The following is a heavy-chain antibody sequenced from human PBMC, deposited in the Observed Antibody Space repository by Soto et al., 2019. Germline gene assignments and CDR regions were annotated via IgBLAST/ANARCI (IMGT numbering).Heavy chain of an antibody. V-gene: IGHV1-18*01. J-gene: IGHJ6*03. CDR1: GYTFTSHG. D-gene: IGHD3-10*01. CDR2: ISAHNGDT. CDR3: ARMVRGSNIDYYYYMDV. Sequence: QVHLVQSGGEVKKPGASVKVSCKASGYTFTSHGISWVRQAPGHGLEWMGWISAHNGDTNYAQKLQGRVTVTTDTPTNTAYMKRRGLRSEDTAVYYCARMVRGSNIDYYYYMDVWGKGTTVTVSS.